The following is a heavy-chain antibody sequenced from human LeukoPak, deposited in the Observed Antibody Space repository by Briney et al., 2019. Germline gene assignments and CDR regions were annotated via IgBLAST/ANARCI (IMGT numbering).Heavy chain of an antibody. CDR3: AREQGGYNWFGP. V-gene: IGHV3-21*01. J-gene: IGHJ5*02. CDR2: ISGSSTYI. CDR1: GFTFSGFT. Sequence: AGGSLRLSCAASGFTFSGFTMNWVPQAPGTGLEWVSSISGSSTYIYYADSVKGRFTISRDNAKNSLYLQMNSLRAEDTAVYYCAREQGGYNWFGPWGQGTLVTVSS. D-gene: IGHD3-16*01.